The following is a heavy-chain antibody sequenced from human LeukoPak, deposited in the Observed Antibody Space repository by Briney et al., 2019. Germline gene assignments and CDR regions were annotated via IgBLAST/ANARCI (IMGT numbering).Heavy chain of an antibody. V-gene: IGHV3-48*04. CDR1: GFTFSSYG. J-gene: IGHJ4*01. D-gene: IGHD5-12*01. CDR2: ISSSGSTI. Sequence: GGSLRLSCAASGFTFSSYGMNWVRQAPGKGLEWVSYISSSGSTIYYADSVKGRFTISRDNAKNSLYLQMNSLRAEDTAVYYCARGSGGYDRDFDYWGQEPWSPSPQ. CDR3: ARGSGGYDRDFDY.